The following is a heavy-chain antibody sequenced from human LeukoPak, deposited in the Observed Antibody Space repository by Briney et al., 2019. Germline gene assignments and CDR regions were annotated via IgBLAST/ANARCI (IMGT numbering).Heavy chain of an antibody. V-gene: IGHV1-69*04. CDR1: GGTFSSYA. J-gene: IGHJ4*02. CDR3: ARDEGIAVAGPYYFDY. CDR2: IIPILGIA. D-gene: IGHD6-19*01. Sequence: ASVKVSCKASGGTFSSYAISWVRQAPGQGLEWMGRIIPILGIANYAQKFQGRVTITADKSTSTAYMELSSLRSEDTAVYYCARDEGIAVAGPYYFDYWGQGTLVTVSS.